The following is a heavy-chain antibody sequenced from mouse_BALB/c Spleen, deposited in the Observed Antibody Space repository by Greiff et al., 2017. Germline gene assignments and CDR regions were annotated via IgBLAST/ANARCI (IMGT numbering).Heavy chain of an antibody. CDR3: ARDGITTAIAY. Sequence: EVKLLESGGGLVKPGGSLKLSCAASGFTFSDYYMYWVRQTPEKRLEWVATISDGGSYTYYPDSVKGRFTISRDNAKNNLYLQMSSLKSEDTAMYYCARDGITTAIAYWGQGTLVTVSA. D-gene: IGHD1-2*01. J-gene: IGHJ3*01. V-gene: IGHV5-4*02. CDR1: GFTFSDYY. CDR2: ISDGGSYT.